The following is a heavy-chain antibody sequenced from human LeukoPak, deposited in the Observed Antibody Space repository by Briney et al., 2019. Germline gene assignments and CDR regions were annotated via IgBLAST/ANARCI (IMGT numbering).Heavy chain of an antibody. CDR3: ARDQEAFDY. CDR2: IYPRDGST. Sequence: ASVKVSCKASGYSITSNYIHWVRQAPGQGLEWMGMIYPRDGSTSYAQKFQGRVTVTRDTSTSTVHMELSGLRSEDTAVYYCARDQEAFDYWGQGTLVTVSS. CDR1: GYSITSNY. J-gene: IGHJ4*02. V-gene: IGHV1-46*01.